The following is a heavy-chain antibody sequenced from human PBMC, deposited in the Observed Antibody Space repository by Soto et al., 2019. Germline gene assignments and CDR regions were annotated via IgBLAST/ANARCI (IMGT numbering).Heavy chain of an antibody. J-gene: IGHJ4*02. V-gene: IGHV1-46*01. CDR3: PGWGHVVGVTAASDY. CDR2: VNPSGGHT. D-gene: IGHD2-21*02. CDR1: GDTFTDYY. Sequence: QVQLVQSGAEVKKPGASVKVSCKASGDTFTDYYIHWVRQAPGQGLEWMGTVNPSGGHTTYAQHSPGRKLMTRQASTRALHLEPPVLTSEDTAAYYCPGWGHVVGVTAASDYWRQGTLVTVSA.